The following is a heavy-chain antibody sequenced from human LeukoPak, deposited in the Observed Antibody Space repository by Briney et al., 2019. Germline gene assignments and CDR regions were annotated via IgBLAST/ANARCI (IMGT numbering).Heavy chain of an antibody. J-gene: IGHJ4*02. CDR3: AREVTTVGSTRFDS. CDR1: GFTFSNYA. D-gene: IGHD4-17*01. V-gene: IGHV3-30-3*01. Sequence: PGRSLRLSCAASGFTFSNYAMHWVRQAPGKGLERVTPISYDGSNKYYADSVKGRFTISRDNSKNTLYLQMNSLRAEDTAVYYCAREVTTVGSTRFDSWGQGTLVTVSS. CDR2: ISYDGSNK.